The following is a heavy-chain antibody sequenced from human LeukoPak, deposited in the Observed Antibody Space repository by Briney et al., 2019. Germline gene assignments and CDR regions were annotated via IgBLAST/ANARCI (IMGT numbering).Heavy chain of an antibody. CDR2: INPNSGGT. Sequence: AASVKVACKASGYTFTAYYMHWVRQAPGQGLEWMGWINPNSGGTNYAQKFQGRVTMTRDTSISTAYMELSRLRSDDTAVFYCAREGVIGDGYNFFDYWGQGTLVTVSS. CDR3: AREGVIGDGYNFFDY. CDR1: GYTFTAYY. V-gene: IGHV1-2*02. D-gene: IGHD5-24*01. J-gene: IGHJ4*02.